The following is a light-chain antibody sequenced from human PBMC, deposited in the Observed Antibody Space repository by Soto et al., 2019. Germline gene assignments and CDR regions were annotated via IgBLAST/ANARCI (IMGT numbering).Light chain of an antibody. Sequence: EILLTQSPGTLSLSPGERDTLSCRASQSVSSNYLAWYQQKPGQAPRIIIYRASSRATGIPDRFSGSGSGTDFTLTISRLEPEDFAVYYCQQDGSSQWTFGKGTKVDIK. J-gene: IGKJ1*01. CDR2: RAS. V-gene: IGKV3-20*01. CDR1: QSVSSNY. CDR3: QQDGSSQWT.